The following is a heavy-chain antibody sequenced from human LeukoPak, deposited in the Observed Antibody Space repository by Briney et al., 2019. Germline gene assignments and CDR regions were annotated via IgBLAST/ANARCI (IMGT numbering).Heavy chain of an antibody. D-gene: IGHD3-3*01. CDR2: ISGSGGST. V-gene: IGHV3-23*01. CDR1: GFTFSSYA. CDR3: ATWAATILGTDC. Sequence: GGSLRLSCAASGFTFSSYAMSWVRQAPGKGLEWVSAISGSGGSTYYAESVKGRFTISRDNSKNTLSLQMNSLRGEDTAVYYCATWAATILGTDCWGPGTLVTVSS. J-gene: IGHJ4*02.